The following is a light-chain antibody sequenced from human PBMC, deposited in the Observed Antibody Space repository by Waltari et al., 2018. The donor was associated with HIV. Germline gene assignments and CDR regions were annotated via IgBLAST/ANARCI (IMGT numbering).Light chain of an antibody. CDR1: SWAFGTYNH. V-gene: IGLV2-14*03. CDR3: RSYRLTNTWV. J-gene: IGLJ3*02. CDR2: HVN. Sequence: QSALTQPAPVSGSPGQSITISCIGTSWAFGTYNHVSWYQPPPGKAPKLTIFHVNTRPSGISDRFSGSKSANMASLTISGLQAAYEADYYCRSYRLTNTWVFGGGTRLTVL.